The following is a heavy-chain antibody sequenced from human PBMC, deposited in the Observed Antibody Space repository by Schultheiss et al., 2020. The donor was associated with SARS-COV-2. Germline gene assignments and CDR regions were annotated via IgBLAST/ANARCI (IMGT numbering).Heavy chain of an antibody. Sequence: GESLKISCAASGFTFSSYSMNWVRQAPGKGLEWVSSISSSSSYIYYADSVKGRFTISRDNAKNSLYLQMNSLRAEDTAVYYCARERGSRFDYWGQGTLVTVSS. CDR3: ARERGSRFDY. CDR1: GFTFSSYS. V-gene: IGHV3-21*01. CDR2: ISSSSSYI. D-gene: IGHD1-26*01. J-gene: IGHJ4*02.